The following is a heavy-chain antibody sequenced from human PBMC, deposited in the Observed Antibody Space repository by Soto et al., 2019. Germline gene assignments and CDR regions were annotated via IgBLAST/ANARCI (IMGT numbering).Heavy chain of an antibody. J-gene: IGHJ6*02. CDR2: IIPIFGTA. CDR3: ARVREILHYYGMDF. D-gene: IGHD1-26*01. Sequence: SVNVSCTASGGTFSSYAISWVRQAPGQGLEWMGGIIPIFGTANYAQKFQGRVTITADESTSTAYMELSSLRSEDTAVYYCARVREILHYYGMDFWGQGTSVT. V-gene: IGHV1-69*13. CDR1: GGTFSSYA.